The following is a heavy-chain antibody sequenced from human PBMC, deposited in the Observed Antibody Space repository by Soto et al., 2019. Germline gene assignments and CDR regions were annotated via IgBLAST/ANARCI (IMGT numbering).Heavy chain of an antibody. V-gene: IGHV3-48*02. Sequence: EVQLVESGGGLVQPGGSLRLSCAASGFTFSLYSMSWVRQAPGKGLEWVSYISRSSTGIHYADSVKGRFTISRDDVTNSMQLQMNSLGDGDTAVYYCARAVTWGLDVWGQGTTVSISS. D-gene: IGHD3-10*01. CDR2: ISRSSTGI. CDR3: ARAVTWGLDV. CDR1: GFTFSLYS. J-gene: IGHJ6*01.